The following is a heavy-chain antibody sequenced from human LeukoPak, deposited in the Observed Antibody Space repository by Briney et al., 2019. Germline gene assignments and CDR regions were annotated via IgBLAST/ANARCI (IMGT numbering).Heavy chain of an antibody. Sequence: ASVKVSCKASGYTFTSYVISWVRQASGQGLEWMGWISAYNGNTNYAQKLQGRVTMTTDTSTSTAYMELRSLRSDDTAVYYCARFGLGKHIEVAGIPFDIWGQGTMVTVSS. CDR1: GYTFTSYV. CDR3: ARFGLGKHIEVAGIPFDI. CDR2: ISAYNGNT. J-gene: IGHJ3*02. V-gene: IGHV1-18*01. D-gene: IGHD6-19*01.